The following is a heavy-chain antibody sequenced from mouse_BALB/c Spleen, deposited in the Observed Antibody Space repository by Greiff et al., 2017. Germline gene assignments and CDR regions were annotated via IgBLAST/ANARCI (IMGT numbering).Heavy chain of an antibody. D-gene: IGHD2-4*01. CDR2: ISSGGSYT. Sequence: EVQLVESGGGLVKPGGSLKLSCAASGFTFSSYAMSWVRQTPEKRLEWVATISSGGSYTYYPDSVKGRFTISRDNAKNTLYLQMSSLRSEDTAMYYCARQTMITTRAMDDWGQGTSVTVSS. CDR1: GFTFSSYA. CDR3: ARQTMITTRAMDD. J-gene: IGHJ4*01. V-gene: IGHV5-9-3*01.